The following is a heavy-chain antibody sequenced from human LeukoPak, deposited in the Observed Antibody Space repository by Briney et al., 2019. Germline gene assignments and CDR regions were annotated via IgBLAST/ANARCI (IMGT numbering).Heavy chain of an antibody. CDR2: ISAYNGNT. D-gene: IGHD3-22*01. J-gene: IGHJ4*02. CDR3: ATNSYYDSSGYF. V-gene: IGHV1-18*01. Sequence: ASVKVSCKASGYTFTSYGISWVRQAPGQGLEGMVGISAYNGNTNYAQKFQGGIPMIESTSTDTAYMELSTLRSEDTAVYYCATNSYYDSSGYFWGQGTLVTVSS. CDR1: GYTFTSYG.